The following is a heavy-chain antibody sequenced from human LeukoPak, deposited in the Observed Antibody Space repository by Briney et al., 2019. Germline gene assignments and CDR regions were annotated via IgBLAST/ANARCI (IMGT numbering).Heavy chain of an antibody. CDR1: GGSFSGYY. CDR2: INHSGST. Sequence: SETLSLTCAVYGGSFSGYYWSWIRPPPGKGLEWIGEINHSGSTNYNPSLKSRVTISVDTSKNQFSLKLSSVTAADTAVYYCARGSGYSYGPGHAFDIWGQGTMVTVSS. D-gene: IGHD5-18*01. J-gene: IGHJ3*02. CDR3: ARGSGYSYGPGHAFDI. V-gene: IGHV4-34*01.